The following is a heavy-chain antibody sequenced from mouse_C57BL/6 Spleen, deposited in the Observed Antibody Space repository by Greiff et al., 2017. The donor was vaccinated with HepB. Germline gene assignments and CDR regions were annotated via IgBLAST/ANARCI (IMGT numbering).Heavy chain of an antibody. Sequence: QVHVKQPGAELVKPGASVKLSCKASGYTFTSYWMHWVKQRPGRGLEWIGRIDPNSGGTKYNEKFKSKATLTVDKPSSTAYMQLSSLTSEDSAVYDCARGAGSSHYFDYWGQGTTLTVSS. V-gene: IGHV1-72*01. CDR2: IDPNSGGT. CDR1: GYTFTSYW. CDR3: ARGAGSSHYFDY. D-gene: IGHD1-1*01. J-gene: IGHJ2*01.